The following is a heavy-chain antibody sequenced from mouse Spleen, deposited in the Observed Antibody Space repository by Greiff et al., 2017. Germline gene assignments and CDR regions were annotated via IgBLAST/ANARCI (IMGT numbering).Heavy chain of an antibody. Sequence: QVQLPNNGAELVRPGASVTLSCKASGYTFTDYEMHWVKQTPVHGLEWIGAIDPETGGTAYNQKFKGKAILTADKSSSTAYMELRSLTSEDSAVYYCTRKEYYFDYWGQGTTLTVSS. CDR2: IDPETGGT. CDR1: GYTFTDYE. CDR3: TRKEYYFDY. J-gene: IGHJ2*01. V-gene: IGHV1-15*01.